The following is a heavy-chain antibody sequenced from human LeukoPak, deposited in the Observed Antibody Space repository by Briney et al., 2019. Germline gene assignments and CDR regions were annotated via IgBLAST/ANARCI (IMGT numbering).Heavy chain of an antibody. J-gene: IGHJ4*02. D-gene: IGHD3-9*01. V-gene: IGHV4-59*01. CDR3: ASLSSARSLTADY. CDR1: DSSSRRYH. Sequence: SETLSLTCTIADSSSRRYHWGWIRQPPGKGLEYIGYLHDSGSIDYNPSLQSRVTISIDTSKTQLSLKLSPVTTADTAVYYCASLSSARSLTADYWGQGTLVTVSS. CDR2: LHDSGSI.